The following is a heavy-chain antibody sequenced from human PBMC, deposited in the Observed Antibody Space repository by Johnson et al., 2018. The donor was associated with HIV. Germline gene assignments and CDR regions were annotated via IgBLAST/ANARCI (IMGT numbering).Heavy chain of an antibody. J-gene: IGHJ3*02. CDR3: AKAMDSSGWYDAFDI. D-gene: IGHD6-19*01. CDR1: GFTFSSYG. V-gene: IGHV3-30*18. CDR2: ISYDGSNK. Sequence: VQLVESGGGVVRPGGSLKLSCAASGFTFSSYGMHWVRQAPGKGLEWVAVISYDGSNKYYADSVKGRFTISRDNAKNSLYLQMNSLRAEDTALYYCAKAMDSSGWYDAFDIWGQGTMVTVSS.